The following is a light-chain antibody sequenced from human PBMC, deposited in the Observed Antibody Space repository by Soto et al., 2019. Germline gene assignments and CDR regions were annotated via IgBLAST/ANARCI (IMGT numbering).Light chain of an antibody. Sequence: DIQMTPSPSTPSAPVGDRDTITFRASQSIRGWLAWYQQKPGKAPNLLIYQASRLESGVPSRFSGSGSGTEFTLTISSLQPDDFATYYCQQFNTSPWTFGQGTKVDIK. CDR1: QSIRGW. CDR3: QQFNTSPWT. V-gene: IGKV1-5*03. J-gene: IGKJ1*01. CDR2: QAS.